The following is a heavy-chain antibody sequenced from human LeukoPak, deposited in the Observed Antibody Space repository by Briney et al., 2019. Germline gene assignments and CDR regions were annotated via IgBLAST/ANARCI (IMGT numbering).Heavy chain of an antibody. J-gene: IGHJ4*02. CDR1: GYTFTSYG. D-gene: IGHD3-10*01. CDR2: ISAYNGNT. V-gene: IGHV1-18*01. CDR3: ARELRGTMVRGVIHGRRGGQYLAY. Sequence: ASVKVSCKASGYTFTSYGISWVGQAPGQGLEWMGWISAYNGNTNYAQKLQGRVTMTTDTSTSTAYMELRSLRSDDTAVYYCARELRGTMVRGVIHGRRGGQYLAYWGQGTLVTVSS.